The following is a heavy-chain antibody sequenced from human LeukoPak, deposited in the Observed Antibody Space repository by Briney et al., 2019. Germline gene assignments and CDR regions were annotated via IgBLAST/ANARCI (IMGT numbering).Heavy chain of an antibody. CDR3: AKDATLFGDQYFDY. CDR2: TSYDGSTK. V-gene: IGHV3-30*18. Sequence: GGSLRLSCTASGFTLTTYAMYWVRQAPGKGLEWVAVTSYDGSTKYYADSAKGRFNISRDNSKNTLYLQMNSLRVDDTAVYYCAKDATLFGDQYFDYWGQGTLVIVSS. CDR1: GFTLTTYA. D-gene: IGHD3-10*01. J-gene: IGHJ4*02.